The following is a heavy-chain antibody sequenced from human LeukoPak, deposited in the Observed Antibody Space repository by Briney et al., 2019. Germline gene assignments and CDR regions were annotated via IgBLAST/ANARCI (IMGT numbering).Heavy chain of an antibody. D-gene: IGHD2-15*01. Sequence: GGSLRLSCAASGFTFSSYAMSWVRQAPGKGLEWVSAISGSGGSTYYADSVKGRFTISRDNSKNTLYLQMNSLRAEDTAVYYCAKGGGQGYYYYYYMDVWGKGTTVTVSS. CDR1: GFTFSSYA. CDR2: ISGSGGST. CDR3: AKGGGQGYYYYYYMDV. V-gene: IGHV3-23*01. J-gene: IGHJ6*03.